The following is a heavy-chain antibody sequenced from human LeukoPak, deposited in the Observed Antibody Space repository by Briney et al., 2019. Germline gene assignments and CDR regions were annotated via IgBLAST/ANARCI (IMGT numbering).Heavy chain of an antibody. CDR1: GFTVSSNY. CDR2: IYSTGST. J-gene: IGHJ3*02. D-gene: IGHD3-22*01. CDR3: ARDLSSSGYNDAFDI. Sequence: GGSLRLSCAASGFTVSSNYMSWVRQAPGKGLEWVSVIYSTGSTYYADSVKGRFTISRDNSKNTLYLQMNSLRAEDTAVYYCARDLSSSGYNDAFDIWGQGTMVTVSS. V-gene: IGHV3-53*01.